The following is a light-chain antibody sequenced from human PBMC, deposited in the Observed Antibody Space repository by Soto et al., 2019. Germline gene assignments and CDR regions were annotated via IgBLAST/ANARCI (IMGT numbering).Light chain of an antibody. J-gene: IGLJ2*01. CDR2: YDS. CDR1: HIGGKS. V-gene: IGLV3-21*04. CDR3: QVWDGSSGRVV. Sequence: SYELTQPPSVSVDPGETAGISCGGDHIGGKSVHWYQQKPGQAPVLVIFYDSDRPSGIPERFSAANSENTATLTISRVEAGDEADYYCQVWDGSSGRVVFGGGTKLTVL.